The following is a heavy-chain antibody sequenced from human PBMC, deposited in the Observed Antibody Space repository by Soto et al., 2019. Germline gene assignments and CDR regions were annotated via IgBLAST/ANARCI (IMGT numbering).Heavy chain of an antibody. CDR3: VKMDDSGGSSGAPFDY. CDR2: ISGSGGNT. CDR1: GFTVSSYA. Sequence: GGSLRLSCAASGFTVSSYAMTWVRQAPGKGLEWVSAISGSGGNTYYADSVKGRFTISRDNSKNTLFFQMNSLRVEDTAIYYCVKMDDSGGSSGAPFDYRSPGTRVPVSS. V-gene: IGHV3-23*01. J-gene: IGHJ4*01. D-gene: IGHD3-22*01.